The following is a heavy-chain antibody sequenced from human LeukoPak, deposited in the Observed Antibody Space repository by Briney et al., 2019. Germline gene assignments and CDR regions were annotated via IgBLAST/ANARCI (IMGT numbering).Heavy chain of an antibody. Sequence: ASVKVSCKASGYTFTGYYMHWVRQAPGQGLEWMGWINPNSGGTNYAQKFQGRVTMTRATSISTAYMELSRLRSDDTAVYYCATGIVVPAAIRGGHWFDPWGQGTLVTVSS. D-gene: IGHD2-2*02. CDR1: GYTFTGYY. CDR3: ATGIVVPAAIRGGHWFDP. CDR2: INPNSGGT. V-gene: IGHV1-2*02. J-gene: IGHJ5*02.